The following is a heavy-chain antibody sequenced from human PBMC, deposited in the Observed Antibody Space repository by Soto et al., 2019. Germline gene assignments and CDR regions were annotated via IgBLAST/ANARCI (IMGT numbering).Heavy chain of an antibody. D-gene: IGHD2-21*02. CDR2: ISGSGGST. Sequence: EVQLLESGGGLVQPGGSLRLSCAASGFTFSSYAMSWVRQAPGKGLEWVSAISGSGGSTYYADSVKGRFTISRDNSKNTLYLQMNSLRAEDTAVYYCATSIVVVTAIEYYYYYYGMDVWGQGTTVTVSS. CDR1: GFTFSSYA. V-gene: IGHV3-23*01. J-gene: IGHJ6*02. CDR3: ATSIVVVTAIEYYYYYYGMDV.